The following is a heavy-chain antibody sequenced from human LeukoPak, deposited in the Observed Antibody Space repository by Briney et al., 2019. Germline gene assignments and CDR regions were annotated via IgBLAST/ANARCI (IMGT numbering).Heavy chain of an antibody. CDR1: GGSFSGYY. CDR3: ARVQTAAGTAFDY. D-gene: IGHD6-13*01. Sequence: SETLSLTCAVYGGSFSGYYWSWIRQPPGKGLEWIGEINHSGSTNYNPSPKSRVTISVDTSKNQFSLKLSSVTAADTAVYYCARVQTAAGTAFDYWGQGTLVTVSS. J-gene: IGHJ4*02. CDR2: INHSGST. V-gene: IGHV4-34*01.